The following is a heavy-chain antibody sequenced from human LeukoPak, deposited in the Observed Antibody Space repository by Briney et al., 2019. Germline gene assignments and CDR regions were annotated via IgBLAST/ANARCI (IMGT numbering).Heavy chain of an antibody. D-gene: IGHD1-26*01. Sequence: SETLSLTCTVSGGSISSGGYYWSWIRQHPGKGLEWIGYIYYSGSTNYNPSLKSRVTISVDTSKNQFSLKLSSVTAADTAVYYCALGSIVGATDAFDIWGQGTMVTVSS. CDR1: GGSISSGGYY. J-gene: IGHJ3*02. V-gene: IGHV4-61*08. CDR2: IYYSGST. CDR3: ALGSIVGATDAFDI.